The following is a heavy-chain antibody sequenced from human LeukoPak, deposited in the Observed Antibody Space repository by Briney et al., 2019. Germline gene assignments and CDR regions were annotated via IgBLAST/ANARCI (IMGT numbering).Heavy chain of an antibody. Sequence: GSLRLSCAASGFTFSSYAMHWVRQAPGKGPEWVANINLDGSQKYYVDSVKGRFTISRDNAENSLYLQVNSLRAEDTALYYCARKRPNYFDYWGQGTLVTVSS. CDR1: GFTFSSYA. V-gene: IGHV3-7*01. CDR2: INLDGSQK. CDR3: ARKRPNYFDY. J-gene: IGHJ4*02.